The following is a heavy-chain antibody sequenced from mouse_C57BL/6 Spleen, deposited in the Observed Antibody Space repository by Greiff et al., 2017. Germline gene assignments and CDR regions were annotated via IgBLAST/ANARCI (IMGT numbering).Heavy chain of an antibody. V-gene: IGHV2-2*01. Sequence: VMLVESGPGLVQPSQSLSITCTVSGFSLTSYGVHWVRQSPGKGLEWLGVIWSGGSTDYNAALISRLSISKDNSKSQVFIKMNSLQADDTAIYYCARWSSYYFDYWGQGTTLTVSS. CDR1: GFSLTSYG. CDR3: ARWSSYYFDY. J-gene: IGHJ2*01. CDR2: IWSGGST.